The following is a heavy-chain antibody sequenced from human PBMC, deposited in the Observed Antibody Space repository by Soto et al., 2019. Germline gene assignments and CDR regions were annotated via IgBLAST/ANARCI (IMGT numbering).Heavy chain of an antibody. CDR3: ARDQKPLALAAVGRGYYYYGMDV. V-gene: IGHV1-69*13. Sequence: SVKVSCKASGGTFSSYAISWVRQAPGQGLEWMGGIIPIFGTANYAQKFQGRVTITADESTSTAYMELSSLRSEDTAVYYCARDQKPLALAAVGRGYYYYGMDVWGQ. CDR2: IIPIFGTA. CDR1: GGTFSSYA. J-gene: IGHJ6*02. D-gene: IGHD6-13*01.